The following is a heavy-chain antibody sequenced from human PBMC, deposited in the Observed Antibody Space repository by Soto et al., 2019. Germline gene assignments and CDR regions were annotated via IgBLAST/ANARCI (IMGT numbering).Heavy chain of an antibody. CDR3: ARGPTITGTISWFDP. Sequence: SDTLSLTCAVSGVSISSSNWWSWVRQPPGRGLEWIGEIQYSGSTSYNPSLKSRVSISVDKSQNQFSLKLNSATAADTAVYYCARGPTITGTISWFDPWGQGTLVTVS. J-gene: IGHJ5*02. CDR2: IQYSGST. V-gene: IGHV4-4*02. CDR1: GVSISSSNW. D-gene: IGHD1-7*01.